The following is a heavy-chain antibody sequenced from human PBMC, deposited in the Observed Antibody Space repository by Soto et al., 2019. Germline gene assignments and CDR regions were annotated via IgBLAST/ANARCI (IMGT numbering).Heavy chain of an antibody. D-gene: IGHD4-17*01. CDR1: GFPFDDYG. J-gene: IGHJ4*02. CDR2: INRDGGST. V-gene: IGHV3-20*04. CDR3: ARAPGYYGDLFDY. Sequence: PGGSLRLSCAAFGFPFDDYGMSWVRQAPGKGLEWVSGINRDGGSTGYADSVKGRFTISRDNAKNSLYLQMNSLRAEDTAFYYCARAPGYYGDLFDYWGQGTLATVSS.